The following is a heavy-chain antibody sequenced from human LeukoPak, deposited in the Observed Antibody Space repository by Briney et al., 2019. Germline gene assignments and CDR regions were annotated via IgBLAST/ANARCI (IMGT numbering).Heavy chain of an antibody. CDR3: AKIWVPGVGYYYYMDV. J-gene: IGHJ6*03. V-gene: IGHV3-30*18. D-gene: IGHD3-3*01. CDR1: SVASGFAFSGYG. CDR2: ISYDGSYK. Sequence: PGGSLRLSCAASVASGFAFSGYGMHWVRQAPGKGLEWVAVISYDGSYKFYADPVKGRFTISRDNSKNTLYLQMNSLRAEDTAVYYCAKIWVPGVGYYYYMDVWGKGTTVTVSS.